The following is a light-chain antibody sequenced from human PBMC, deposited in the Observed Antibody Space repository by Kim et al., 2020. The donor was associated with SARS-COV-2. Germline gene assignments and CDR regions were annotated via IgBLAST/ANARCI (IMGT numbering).Light chain of an antibody. J-gene: IGLJ3*02. Sequence: QSALTQPASVSGSPGQSITISCTGTSSDVGSYNLVSWYQQHPGKAPKLMIYEVSKRPSGVSNRFSGSKSGNTASLTISGLQAEDEADYYCCSYAGSSTPLVFGGGTQLTVL. CDR2: EVS. V-gene: IGLV2-23*02. CDR3: CSYAGSSTPLV. CDR1: SSDVGSYNL.